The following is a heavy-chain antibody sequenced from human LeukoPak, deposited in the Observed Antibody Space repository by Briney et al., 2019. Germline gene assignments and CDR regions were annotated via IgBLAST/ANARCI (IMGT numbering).Heavy chain of an antibody. D-gene: IGHD7-27*01. CDR1: GFSFSDYY. CDR3: ARDGRFWGSVHGDY. J-gene: IGHJ4*02. CDR2: IYSGGST. V-gene: IGHV3-53*01. Sequence: GGSLRLSCAASGFSFSDYYMSWIRQAPGKGLEWVSVIYSGGSTYYADSVKGRFTISRDNSKNTPYLQMNSLRAEDTAVYYCARDGRFWGSVHGDYWGQGTLVTVSS.